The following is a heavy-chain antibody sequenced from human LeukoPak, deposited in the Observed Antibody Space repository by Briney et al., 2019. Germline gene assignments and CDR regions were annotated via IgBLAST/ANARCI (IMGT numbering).Heavy chain of an antibody. CDR2: IGWNSGSI. J-gene: IGHJ3*02. CDR1: GFTFDDYA. V-gene: IGHV3-9*01. CDR3: AKGIAVADAFDI. Sequence: GRSLRLCCAASGFTFDDYAMHWDRQAPGKGLEWVSGIGWNSGSIGYADSVKGRFTISRDNAKNSLYLQMNSLRAEDTALYYCAKGIAVADAFDIWGQGTMVTVSS. D-gene: IGHD6-19*01.